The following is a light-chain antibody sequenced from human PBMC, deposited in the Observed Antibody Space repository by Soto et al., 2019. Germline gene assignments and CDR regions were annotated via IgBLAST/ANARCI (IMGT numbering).Light chain of an antibody. CDR3: QQYNNWLIT. J-gene: IGKJ5*01. V-gene: IGKV3-15*01. CDR1: QGVSSN. Sequence: EIVMTQSPDTLSVSPGERATHSCRASQGVSSNLAWYQQKPGQAPRLLIYGASTRATGIPARFSGSGSGTEFTLTISSLQSEDFAVYYCQQYNNWLITFGQGTRLEIK. CDR2: GAS.